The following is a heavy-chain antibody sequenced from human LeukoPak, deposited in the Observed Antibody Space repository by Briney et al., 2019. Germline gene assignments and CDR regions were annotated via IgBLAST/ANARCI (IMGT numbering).Heavy chain of an antibody. J-gene: IGHJ4*02. CDR1: GYTFTGYY. Sequence: VASVKVSCKASGYTFTGYYMHWVRQAPGQGLGWMGRINPNSGGTNYAQKFQGRVNMTRDTSISTAYMELRRLRSDDTAVYYCARGHWFSSSSCDYWGQGTLVTVSS. D-gene: IGHD6-13*01. V-gene: IGHV1-2*06. CDR2: INPNSGGT. CDR3: ARGHWFSSSSCDY.